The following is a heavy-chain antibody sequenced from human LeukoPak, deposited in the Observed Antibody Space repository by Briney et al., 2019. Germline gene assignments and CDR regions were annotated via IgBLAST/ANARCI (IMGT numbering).Heavy chain of an antibody. V-gene: IGHV3-30*02. CDR1: GFTFSSYG. J-gene: IGHJ3*02. Sequence: GGSLRLSCAASGFTFSSYGMHWVRQAPGKGLEWVAFIRYDGSNKYYADSVKGRFTISRDNSKNTLYLQMNSLRAEDTAVYYCAKDQGTYCGGDCYPFDAFDIWGQGTMVTVSS. D-gene: IGHD2-21*02. CDR3: AKDQGTYCGGDCYPFDAFDI. CDR2: IRYDGSNK.